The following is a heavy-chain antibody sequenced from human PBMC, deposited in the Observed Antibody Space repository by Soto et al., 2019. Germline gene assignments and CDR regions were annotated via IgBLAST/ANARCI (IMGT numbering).Heavy chain of an antibody. J-gene: IGHJ6*02. Sequence: ASVKVSCKASGYTFTGYYMHWVRQAPGQGLEWMGWINPNSGGTNYAQKFQGWVTMTRDTSISTAYMELSRLRSDDTAVYYCARGSRDVEVITTNYYYYGMDVWGQGTTVTVSS. CDR2: INPNSGGT. CDR1: GYTFTGYY. D-gene: IGHD3-22*01. V-gene: IGHV1-2*04. CDR3: ARGSRDVEVITTNYYYYGMDV.